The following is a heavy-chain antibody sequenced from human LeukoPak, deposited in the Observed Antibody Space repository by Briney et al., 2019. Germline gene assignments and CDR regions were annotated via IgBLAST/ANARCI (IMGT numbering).Heavy chain of an antibody. V-gene: IGHV3-21*01. CDR2: NSTSDNNI. D-gene: IGHD2-15*01. J-gene: IGHJ2*01. CDR1: GFRLSSSI. CDR3: ARAPFGYCSGGSCHYWYFDL. Sequence: WVSLILSGAGSGFRLSSSIMNWFRQAPAQGLESSFSNSTSDNNIYYPASLKRRFTISNDNDKNSLYLQMNRLRAEDTAVYYCARAPFGYCSGGSCHYWYFDLWGRGAMVTVSS.